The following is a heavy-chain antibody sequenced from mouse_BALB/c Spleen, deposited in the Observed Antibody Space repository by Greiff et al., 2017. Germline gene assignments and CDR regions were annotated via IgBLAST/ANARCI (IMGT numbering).Heavy chain of an antibody. CDR3: ARGIRGSSPYAMDY. CDR1: GYTFTSYT. Sequence: VQVVESAAELARPGASVKMSCKASGYTFTSYTMHWVKQRPGQGLEWIGYINPSSGYTEYNQKFKDKTTLTADKSSSTAYMQLSSLTSEDSAVYYCARGIRGSSPYAMDYWGQGTSVTVSS. J-gene: IGHJ4*01. D-gene: IGHD1-1*01. V-gene: IGHV1-4*02. CDR2: INPSSGYT.